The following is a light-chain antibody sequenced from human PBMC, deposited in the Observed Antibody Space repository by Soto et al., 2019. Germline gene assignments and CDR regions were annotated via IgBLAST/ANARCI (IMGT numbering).Light chain of an antibody. V-gene: IGKV3-20*01. Sequence: EIVLTQSPGTLSLSPVERATPSSMASEAGSRSYLAWYQHKSGQAPRLLIYGVYTRASGIPDRFSGSGSGTEFTLTITSLEPEDSAVYFCQHYGYSQWTFGQGTKVDI. J-gene: IGKJ1*01. CDR3: QHYGYSQWT. CDR1: EAGSRSY. CDR2: GVY.